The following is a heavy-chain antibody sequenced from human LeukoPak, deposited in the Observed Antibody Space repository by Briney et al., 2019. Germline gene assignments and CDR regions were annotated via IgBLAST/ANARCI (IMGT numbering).Heavy chain of an antibody. CDR3: ARDRGKRKWIQLSDAFDI. Sequence: GGSLRLSCAASGFTFSSYSMNWVRQAPGKGLEWVSSISSSSSYIYYADSVKGRFTISRDNAKNSLYLQMSSLRAEDTAVYYCARDRGKRKWIQLSDAFDIWGQGTMVTVPS. D-gene: IGHD5-18*01. CDR1: GFTFSSYS. J-gene: IGHJ3*02. V-gene: IGHV3-21*01. CDR2: ISSSSSYI.